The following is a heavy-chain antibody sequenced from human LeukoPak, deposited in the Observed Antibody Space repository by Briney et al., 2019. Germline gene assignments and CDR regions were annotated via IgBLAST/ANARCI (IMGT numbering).Heavy chain of an antibody. J-gene: IGHJ4*02. V-gene: IGHV4-61*02. D-gene: IGHD3-3*01. CDR2: IYTSGST. CDR1: GGSISSGSYY. Sequence: SETLSLTCTVSGGSISSGSYYWTWIRQPDGKGLEWIGRIYTSGSTNYNPSLKNRVTISVDTSKNQFSLKLSSVTAADTAVYYCARGLRDFWSGYSWRSSYYFDYWGQGTLVTVSS. CDR3: ARGLRDFWSGYSWRSSYYFDY.